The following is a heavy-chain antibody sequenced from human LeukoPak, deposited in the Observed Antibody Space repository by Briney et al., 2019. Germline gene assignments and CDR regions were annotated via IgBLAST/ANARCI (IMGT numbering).Heavy chain of an antibody. CDR1: GFTFSSYA. J-gene: IGHJ4*02. D-gene: IGHD6-19*01. CDR2: ISGSGGST. Sequence: HSGGSLRLSCAASGFTFSSYAMSWVRQAPGKGLEWVSAISGSGGSTYYADSVKGRFTISRDNSENTLYLQMNSLRAEDTAVYYCAKDSYYSSGWYIGDYWGQGTLVTVSS. CDR3: AKDSYYSSGWYIGDY. V-gene: IGHV3-23*01.